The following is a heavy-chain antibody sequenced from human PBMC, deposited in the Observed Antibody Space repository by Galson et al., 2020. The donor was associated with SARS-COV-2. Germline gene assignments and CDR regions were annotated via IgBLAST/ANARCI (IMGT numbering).Heavy chain of an antibody. CDR2: IYYSGST. Sequence: SETLSLTCTVSGGSISSSSYYWGWIRQPPGKGLEWIGYIYYSGSTYYNPSLKSRVTISVDTSKNQFSLKLSSVTAADTAVYYCARAFEAYGMDVWGQGTTVTVSS. CDR3: ARAFEAYGMDV. CDR1: GGSISSSSYY. V-gene: IGHV4-31*03. J-gene: IGHJ6*02.